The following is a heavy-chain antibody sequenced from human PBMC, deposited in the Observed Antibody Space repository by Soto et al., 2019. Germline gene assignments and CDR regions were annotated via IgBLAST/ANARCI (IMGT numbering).Heavy chain of an antibody. J-gene: IGHJ5*02. V-gene: IGHV2-70*11. CDR3: ERIRTDSSGYHWFDP. Sequence: GSGATLVNPTQTLTLTCTFSGFSLSTSGMCVSWIRQPPGKALEWLARIDWDDDKYYSTSLKTRLTISKDTSKNQVVLTMTNMDPVDTATYYCERIRTDSSGYHWFDPWGQGTLVNVSS. CDR2: IDWDDDK. CDR1: GFSLSTSGMC. D-gene: IGHD3-22*01.